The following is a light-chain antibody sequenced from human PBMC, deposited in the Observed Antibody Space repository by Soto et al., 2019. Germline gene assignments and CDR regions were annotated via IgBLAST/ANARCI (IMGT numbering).Light chain of an antibody. CDR1: QSVRRY. V-gene: IGKV3-11*01. Sequence: EIVLTQSPATLSLSPGERATLSCRASQSVRRYLAWYQHKPGQAPRLLIYDASSRATGIPARFSGSGSGTDFTLTISSPEAEDSAVYYCQQRTDWPPWTFGQGTKVEVK. CDR3: QQRTDWPPWT. J-gene: IGKJ1*01. CDR2: DAS.